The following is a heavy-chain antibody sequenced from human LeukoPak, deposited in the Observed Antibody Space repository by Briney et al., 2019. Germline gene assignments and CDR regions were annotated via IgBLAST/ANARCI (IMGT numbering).Heavy chain of an antibody. D-gene: IGHD3-10*02. CDR3: VSAVRGSSFAI. Sequence: GGSLRLSCAASGFIFSNYWMGWVRQAPGKGLESLANIKTDGSEKYYVDSVKGRLPISRDNAKNSLYLQMNSLRAEDTAVYYCVSAVRGSSFAICGQGTKVTVSS. CDR1: GFIFSNYW. V-gene: IGHV3-7*03. J-gene: IGHJ3*02. CDR2: IKTDGSEK.